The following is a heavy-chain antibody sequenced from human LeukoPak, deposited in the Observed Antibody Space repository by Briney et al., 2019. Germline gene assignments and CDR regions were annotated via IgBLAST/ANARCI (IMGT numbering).Heavy chain of an antibody. CDR1: GDSINSRTDY. Sequence: PSETLSLTCSVSGDSINSRTDYWAWIRQPPGKGLEWIGSINYSGNTYCNPSLKSRVTISVDTTKNQFSLKLSSVTAADTAVYYCASSDYYDSSGYYPDYWGQGTLVTVSS. CDR2: INYSGNT. J-gene: IGHJ4*02. CDR3: ASSDYYDSSGYYPDY. D-gene: IGHD3-22*01. V-gene: IGHV4-39*07.